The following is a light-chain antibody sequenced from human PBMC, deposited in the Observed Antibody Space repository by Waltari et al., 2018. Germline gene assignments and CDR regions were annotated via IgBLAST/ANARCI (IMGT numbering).Light chain of an antibody. CDR3: SSYTSSSTLV. J-gene: IGLJ2*01. CDR2: DVS. V-gene: IGLV2-14*03. CDR1: SSDVGGYHY. Sequence: QSALTQPASVSGSPGQSITISCTGTSSDVGGYHYVSWYQQHPGTAPKLWMYDVSNRPSGVSNRFSGSKSGTTASLTISGLQAEDEADYYCSSYTSSSTLVFGGGTKLTVL.